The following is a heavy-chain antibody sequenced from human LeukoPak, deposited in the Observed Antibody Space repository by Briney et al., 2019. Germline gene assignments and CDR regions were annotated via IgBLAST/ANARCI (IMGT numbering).Heavy chain of an antibody. CDR1: GGSFSGYY. CDR2: INHSGST. J-gene: IGHJ6*03. V-gene: IGHV4-34*01. CDR3: AGAGQPESPPPRIGYYYMDV. Sequence: SETLSPTCAVYGGSFSGYYWSWIRQPPGKGLEWIGEINHSGSTNYNPSLKSRVTISVDTSKNQFSLKLSSVTDADTAVYYCAGAGQPESPPPRIGYYYMDVWGKGTTVTVSS. D-gene: IGHD1-14*01.